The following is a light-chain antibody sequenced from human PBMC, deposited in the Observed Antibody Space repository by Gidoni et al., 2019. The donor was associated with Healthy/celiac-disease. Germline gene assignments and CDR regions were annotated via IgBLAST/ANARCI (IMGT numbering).Light chain of an antibody. V-gene: IGKV3-11*01. CDR3: QQRSNWPPTWT. J-gene: IGKJ1*01. Sequence: EIVLTQSPATLSLSPGERATLSCRASQRVSSYLAWYQQKPGQDPRLLIYDASNRATGIPARFSGSGSGTDFTLTISSLEPEDVAVYYCQQRSNWPPTWTFGQGTKVEIK. CDR1: QRVSSY. CDR2: DAS.